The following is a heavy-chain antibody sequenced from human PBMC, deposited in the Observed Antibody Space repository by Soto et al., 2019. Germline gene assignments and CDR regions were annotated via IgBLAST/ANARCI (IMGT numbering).Heavy chain of an antibody. CDR3: AXHRGPMVREVISNWFDP. J-gene: IGHJ5*02. D-gene: IGHD3-10*01. Sequence: SETLSLTCPVSGGSISSSSYYWGWIRQPPGKGLEWIGSIYYRGSTYYNPSLKSRVTISVDTSKNQFSLKLSSVTAADTAVYYYAXHRGPMVREVISNWFDPWGQGTLVTVSS. CDR2: IYYRGST. CDR1: GGSISSSSYY. V-gene: IGHV4-39*01.